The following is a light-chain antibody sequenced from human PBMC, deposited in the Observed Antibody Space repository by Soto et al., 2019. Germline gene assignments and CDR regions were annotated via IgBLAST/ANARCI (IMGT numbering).Light chain of an antibody. V-gene: IGKV1-39*01. J-gene: IGKJ1*01. CDR3: QQSYSPPRT. Sequence: DVHLTQSPSSLSASIGYTFSISCRSSQSIATSVNWYQQKKGKPPALLIYGGSALQIGVPQRFSASGYGTDFTITITSMQHEDFEIYYCQQSYSPPRTFGHGTQVDI. CDR2: GGS. CDR1: QSIATS.